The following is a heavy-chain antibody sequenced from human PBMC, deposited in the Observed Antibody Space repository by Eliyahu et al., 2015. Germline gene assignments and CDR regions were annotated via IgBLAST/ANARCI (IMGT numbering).Heavy chain of an antibody. CDR1: GGSISNAGYH. V-gene: IGHV4-31*03. J-gene: IGHJ4*02. CDR3: ATLGYSFVMNEF. CDR2: SSYTGTT. Sequence: QVQLQESGPGLVKPSQTLSLTCXVSGGSISNAGYHWSWIRQVPGKGLEWIGYSSYTGTTFYNPSLRSRVTISVDTSKNQFSLKLSSVTAADTAVYYCATLGYSFVMNEFWGQGTLVAVSS. D-gene: IGHD5-12*01.